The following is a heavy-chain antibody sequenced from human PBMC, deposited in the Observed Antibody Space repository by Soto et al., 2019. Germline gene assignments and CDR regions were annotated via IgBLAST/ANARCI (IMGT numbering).Heavy chain of an antibody. CDR2: KSYSGST. V-gene: IGHV4-31*03. D-gene: IGHD7-27*01. CDR3: ARGLGNWGSYFDY. CDR1: GGSISSDDYY. Sequence: QVQLHESGPGLVKPSQTLSLTCTVSGGSISSDDYYWNWIRQHPGKGPECIGHKSYSGSTYYNPSLKSRVIISLDPSENQFSLRLTSVTAADTAVYYRARGLGNWGSYFDYWGQGSLVTVSS. J-gene: IGHJ4*02.